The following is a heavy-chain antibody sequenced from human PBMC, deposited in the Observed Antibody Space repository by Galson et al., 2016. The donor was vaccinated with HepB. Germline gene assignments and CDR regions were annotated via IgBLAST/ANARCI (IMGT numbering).Heavy chain of an antibody. CDR2: IWHDGSYK. CDR3: VRDRGYSDTWYEFDY. J-gene: IGHJ4*02. CDR1: GFTFSSSA. V-gene: IGHV3-33*01. Sequence: SLRLSCAVSGFTFSSSAIHWVRRAPGKGLEWVAVIWHDGSYKYYADSVKGRFTVSRDNSNNTLYLQMNSLRADDTAVYYCVRDRGYSDTWYEFDYWGQGTLVTVSS. D-gene: IGHD6-13*01.